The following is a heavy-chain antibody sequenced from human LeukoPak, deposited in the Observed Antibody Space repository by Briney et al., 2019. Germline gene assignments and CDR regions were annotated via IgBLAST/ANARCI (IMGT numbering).Heavy chain of an antibody. V-gene: IGHV3-48*03. CDR1: GFTFSTYE. D-gene: IGHD1-26*01. CDR3: ARGGHGAADQ. CDR2: ISSSGSTI. J-gene: IGHJ5*02. Sequence: PGGSLRLSCAASGFTFSTYEMNCVRQAPGKGLEWVSYISSSGSTIYYADSVKGRFTISRDNAKNLLYLQMNSLRAEDTAVYYCARGGHGAADQWGQGTLVTVSS.